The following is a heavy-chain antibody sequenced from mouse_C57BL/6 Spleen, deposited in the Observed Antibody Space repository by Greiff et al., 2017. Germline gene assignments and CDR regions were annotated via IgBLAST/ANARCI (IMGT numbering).Heavy chain of an antibody. CDR1: GYKFTDYY. CDR2: INPNNGGT. D-gene: IGHD3-3*01. V-gene: IGHV1-26*01. J-gene: IGHJ4*01. CDR3: ARPREGYYAMDY. Sequence: VQLQQSGPELVKPGASVKISCTASGYKFTDYYMNWVKQSHGKSLEWIGDINPNNGGTSYNQKFKGKATLTVDKSSSTAYMELRSLTSEDSAVYYCARPREGYYAMDYWGQGTSVTVSS.